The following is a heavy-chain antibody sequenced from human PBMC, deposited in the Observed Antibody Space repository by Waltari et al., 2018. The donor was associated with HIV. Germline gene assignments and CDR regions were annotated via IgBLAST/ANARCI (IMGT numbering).Heavy chain of an antibody. Sequence: QVQLQESGPGLVKPSQTLSLTCTVSGGSISSGGYYWSWIRQHPGKGLEWIGYIYYRGSTYYNPSLKSRVTISVDTSKNQFSLKLSSVTAADTAVYYCARDKDSSGYHFDYWGQGTLVTVSS. CDR3: ARDKDSSGYHFDY. CDR1: GGSISSGGYY. D-gene: IGHD3-22*01. J-gene: IGHJ4*02. V-gene: IGHV4-31*03. CDR2: IYYRGST.